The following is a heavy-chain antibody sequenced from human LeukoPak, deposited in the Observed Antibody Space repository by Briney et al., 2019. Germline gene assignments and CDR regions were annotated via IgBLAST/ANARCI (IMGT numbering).Heavy chain of an antibody. Sequence: GGSLRLSCAASGFTFDDFGMTWVRQGPGKGLEWVSDINWNGDRTNYADSVKGRFTIYRDNAKNSLYLQMSSLRAEDTALYYCTRRRARHLLPDYWGQGTLVTVSS. V-gene: IGHV3-20*04. CDR3: TRRRARHLLPDY. J-gene: IGHJ4*02. CDR1: GFTFDDFG. D-gene: IGHD2/OR15-2a*01. CDR2: INWNGDRT.